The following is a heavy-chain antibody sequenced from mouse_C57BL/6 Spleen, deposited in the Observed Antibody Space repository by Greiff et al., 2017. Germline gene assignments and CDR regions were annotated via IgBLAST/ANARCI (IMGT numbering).Heavy chain of an antibody. V-gene: IGHV1-64*01. CDR1: GYTFTSYW. Sequence: QVQLKQPGAELVKPGASVKLSCKASGYTFTSYWMHWVKQRPGQGLEWIGMIHPNSGSTNYNEKFKSKATLTVDKSSSTAYMQLSNLTSDDSAVYYCARWPDAMDYWGQGTSVTVSS. J-gene: IGHJ4*01. CDR2: IHPNSGST. CDR3: ARWPDAMDY.